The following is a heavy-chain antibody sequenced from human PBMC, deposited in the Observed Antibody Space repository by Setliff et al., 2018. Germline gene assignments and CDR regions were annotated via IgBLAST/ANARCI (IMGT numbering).Heavy chain of an antibody. V-gene: IGHV3-23*01. D-gene: IGHD3-3*01. CDR1: GFTFSSYA. CDR2: ISGSGGST. Sequence: GGSLRLSCAASGFTFSSYAMSWVRQAPGKGLEWVSAISGSGGSTYYADSGKGRFTISRDNSKNTLYLQMNSLRAEDTAVYYCTRERSEDFWSGYPYYYYMDVWGKGTTVTVSS. J-gene: IGHJ6*03. CDR3: TRERSEDFWSGYPYYYYMDV.